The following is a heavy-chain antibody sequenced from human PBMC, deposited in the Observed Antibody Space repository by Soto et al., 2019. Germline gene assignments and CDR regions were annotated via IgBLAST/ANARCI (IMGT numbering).Heavy chain of an antibody. CDR1: GGTFSSYA. Sequence: SVKVSCKASGGTFSSYAISWVRQAPGQGLEWMGGIIPIFGTANYAQKFQGRVTITADKSTSTAYTELSSLRSEDTAVYYCAKRGGAAAVSYYYGMDVWGQGTTVTVSS. V-gene: IGHV1-69*06. CDR3: AKRGGAAAVSYYYGMDV. CDR2: IIPIFGTA. D-gene: IGHD6-13*01. J-gene: IGHJ6*02.